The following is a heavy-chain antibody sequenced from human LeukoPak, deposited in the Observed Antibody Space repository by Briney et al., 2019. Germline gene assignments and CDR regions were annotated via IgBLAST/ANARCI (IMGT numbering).Heavy chain of an antibody. Sequence: SETLSLTCNVSGGSISNYYWTWIRQPPGKGLEWIGYIYYSGSTNYNPSLKSRVTISVDTSKNQFSLKLSSVTAADTAVYYCARCAGNGAFDIWGQGTMVTVSS. CDR2: IYYSGST. V-gene: IGHV4-59*01. J-gene: IGHJ3*02. CDR3: ARCAGNGAFDI. CDR1: GGSISNYY. D-gene: IGHD4-23*01.